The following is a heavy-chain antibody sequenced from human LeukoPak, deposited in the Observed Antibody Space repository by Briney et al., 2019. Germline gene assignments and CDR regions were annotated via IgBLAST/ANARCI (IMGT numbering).Heavy chain of an antibody. D-gene: IGHD6-19*01. V-gene: IGHV4-59*08. Sequence: SETLSLTCTVSGGSISKYYWSWIRQPPGKGLEWIGYIYYNGANNYNPSLKSRVTMSIDTSKNQFSLKLSSVTAADTAVYYCASNPGSGWIDYWGQGTLVTVSS. CDR3: ASNPGSGWIDY. J-gene: IGHJ4*02. CDR2: IYYNGAN. CDR1: GGSISKYY.